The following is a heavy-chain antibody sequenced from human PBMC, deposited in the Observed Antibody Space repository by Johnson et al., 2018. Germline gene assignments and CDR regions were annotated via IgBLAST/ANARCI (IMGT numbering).Heavy chain of an antibody. CDR3: ANSNWGSRSGMDV. V-gene: IGHV1-69*01. CDR1: EDTISSND. CDR2: IIPIFGRP. Sequence: QVQLQESGAEVKKPGSSVNVSCKASEDTISSNDISWVRQAPGQGLEWLGGIIPIFGRPNYAQKFQGRLTITADESTDIVYMDLSGLRPDDPAVNYCANSNWGSRSGMDVWGQGTPVSVSS. J-gene: IGHJ6*02. D-gene: IGHD7-27*01.